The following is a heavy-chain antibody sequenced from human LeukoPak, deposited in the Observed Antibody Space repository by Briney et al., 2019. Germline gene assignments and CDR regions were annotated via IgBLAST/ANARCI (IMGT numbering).Heavy chain of an antibody. CDR1: GFTFSSYE. J-gene: IGHJ4*02. Sequence: GGSLRLSCAASGFTFSSYEMKKVRQAPGRGLEWVSYISSSGSTIYYADSVKGRFTISRDNANNSLYLQMNSLRAEDTAVYYCAQSSRFRGWMIDYWGQGTLVTVSS. CDR2: ISSSGSTI. V-gene: IGHV3-48*03. CDR3: AQSSRFRGWMIDY. D-gene: IGHD3-22*01.